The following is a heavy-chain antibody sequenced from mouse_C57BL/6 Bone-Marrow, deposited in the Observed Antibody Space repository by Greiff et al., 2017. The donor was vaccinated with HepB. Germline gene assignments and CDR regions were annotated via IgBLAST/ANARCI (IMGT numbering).Heavy chain of an antibody. D-gene: IGHD1-1*01. Sequence: VQLQQSGAELVRPGASVKLSCTASGFNIKDDYMHWVKQRPEQGLEWIGWIDPENGDTEYASKFQGKATITADTSSNTAYLQLSSLTSEDTAVYYCTRFITTVVATGAMDYWGQGTSVTVSS. V-gene: IGHV14-4*01. CDR3: TRFITTVVATGAMDY. J-gene: IGHJ4*01. CDR1: GFNIKDDY. CDR2: IDPENGDT.